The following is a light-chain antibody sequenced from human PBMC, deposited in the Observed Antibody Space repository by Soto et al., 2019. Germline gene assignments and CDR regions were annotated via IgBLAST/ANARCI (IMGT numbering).Light chain of an antibody. CDR1: QSIRYY. V-gene: IGKV1-39*01. CDR2: AAS. CDR3: QQSYSTPQNT. J-gene: IGKJ2*01. Sequence: DIQMTQSPSSLSASVGDRVTITCRASQSIRYYLNWYQQKPGKAPKLLIYAASSLQSGVPSRFSGSGSGTDFTLTISRLQPEDFATYYCQQSYSTPQNTCGQGTKLEIK.